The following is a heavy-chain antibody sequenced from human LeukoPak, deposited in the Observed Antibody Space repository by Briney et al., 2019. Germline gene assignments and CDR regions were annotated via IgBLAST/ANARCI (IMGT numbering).Heavy chain of an antibody. CDR1: GYSFTSYW. V-gene: IGHV5-51*01. J-gene: IGHJ5*02. D-gene: IGHD2-2*01. CDR3: ARHSCSSTSCLGGYWFDP. Sequence: GESLKISCKGSGYSFTSYWIGWVRQMPGKGLEWMGIIYPGDSDTRYSPSFQGQVTISADKSLSTAYLQWSSPKASDTAMYYCARHSCSSTSCLGGYWFDPWGQGTLVTVSS. CDR2: IYPGDSDT.